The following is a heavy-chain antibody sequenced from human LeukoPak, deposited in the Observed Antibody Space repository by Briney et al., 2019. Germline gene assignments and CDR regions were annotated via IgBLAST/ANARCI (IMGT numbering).Heavy chain of an antibody. CDR2: IYYSGST. V-gene: IGHV4-38-2*02. Sequence: SETLSLTCTVSGYSISSGYYWGWIRQPPGKGLEWIGSIYYSGSTYYNPSLKSRVTISVDTSKKQFSLKLTSVTAADTAIYYCAGGPYCSGGTCSFYFYGLAVWGPGTAVTVSS. CDR3: AGGPYCSGGTCSFYFYGLAV. D-gene: IGHD2-15*01. J-gene: IGHJ6*02. CDR1: GYSISSGYY.